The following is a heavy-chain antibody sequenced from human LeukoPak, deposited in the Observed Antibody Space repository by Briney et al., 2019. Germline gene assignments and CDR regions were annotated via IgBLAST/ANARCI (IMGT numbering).Heavy chain of an antibody. CDR3: AAYYGSGRGSYYFDY. CDR2: INGSGGST. D-gene: IGHD3-10*01. Sequence: PGGSLRLSCAAYGFTFSSYAMSWVRQAPGKGLEWVSAINGSGGSTYYAYSVKGRFTISRDNSKNTLYLQMNSLRAEATAVYYCAAYYGSGRGSYYFDYWGQGTLVTVSS. CDR1: GFTFSSYA. J-gene: IGHJ4*02. V-gene: IGHV3-23*01.